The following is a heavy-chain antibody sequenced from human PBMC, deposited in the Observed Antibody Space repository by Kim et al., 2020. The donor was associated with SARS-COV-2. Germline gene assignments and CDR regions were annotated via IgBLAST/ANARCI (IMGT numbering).Heavy chain of an antibody. CDR3: ARDPSYITGTIGWFDP. D-gene: IGHD1-7*01. CDR1: GGTFSSYA. V-gene: IGHV1-69*04. J-gene: IGHJ5*02. Sequence: SVKVSCKASGGTFSSYAISWVRQAPGQGLEWMGRIIPILGIANYAQKFQGRVTITADKSTSTAYMELSSLRSEDTAVYYCARDPSYITGTIGWFDPWGQGTLVTVSS. CDR2: IIPILGIA.